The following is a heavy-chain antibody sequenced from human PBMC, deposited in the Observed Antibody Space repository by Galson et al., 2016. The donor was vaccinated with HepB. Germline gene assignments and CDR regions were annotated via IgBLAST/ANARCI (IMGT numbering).Heavy chain of an antibody. CDR3: ARVPTKYGTTSPFDY. V-gene: IGHV3-30*04. CDR2: MSYDGGNK. Sequence: SLRLSCAGSGFTFSSSAMHWVRQAPGKGLEWVAFMSYDGGNKYYADSVKGRFTISRDNSKNTLYLQMNSLRVEDTAVYYCARVPTKYGTTSPFDYWGQGTLVTVSS. CDR1: GFTFSSSA. J-gene: IGHJ4*02. D-gene: IGHD1-1*01.